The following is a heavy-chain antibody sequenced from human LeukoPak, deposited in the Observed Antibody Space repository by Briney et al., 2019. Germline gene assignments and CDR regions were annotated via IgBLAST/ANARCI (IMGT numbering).Heavy chain of an antibody. V-gene: IGHV4-39*07. CDR2: IYYSGST. D-gene: IGHD3-22*01. J-gene: IGHJ5*02. CDR3: ARDRNYYDSSGYYDNWFDP. Sequence: SETLSLTCTVSGGSISSSSYYWGWIRQPPGKGLEWIGSIYYSGSTYYNPSLKSRVTISVDTSKNQFSLKLSSVTAAGTAVYYCARDRNYYDSSGYYDNWFDPWGQGTLVTVSS. CDR1: GGSISSSSYY.